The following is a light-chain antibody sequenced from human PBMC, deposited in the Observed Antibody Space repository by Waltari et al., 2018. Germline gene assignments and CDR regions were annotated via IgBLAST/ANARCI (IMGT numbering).Light chain of an antibody. CDR1: HTSSNEDS. CDR3: LQCYNTPYT. J-gene: IGKJ2*01. Sequence: DIVMTQSPDSLAVSLGERATLNCKSSHTSSNEDSLAWYQQKPGQPPKLLIYRASTRESGVPDRFSGSGSGTDFTLTITSVQAEDVAVYYCLQCYNTPYTFGQGTRLEIK. V-gene: IGKV4-1*01. CDR2: RAS.